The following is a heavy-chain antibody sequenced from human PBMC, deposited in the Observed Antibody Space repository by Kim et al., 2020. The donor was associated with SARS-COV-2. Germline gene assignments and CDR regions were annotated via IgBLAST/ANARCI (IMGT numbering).Heavy chain of an antibody. CDR3: ARELHRGDYGDYYV. J-gene: IGHJ3*01. CDR2: ISGSSNTI. V-gene: IGHV3-48*02. D-gene: IGHD4-17*01. CDR1: GFTFSTYS. Sequence: GGSLRLSCAASGFTFSTYSMNWVGQAPGKGLEWVSYISGSSNTIYYADSVKGRFTISRDNAKNSLYLQMNSLRDEDTAVYYCARELHRGDYGDYYVWGQGTMVTVSS.